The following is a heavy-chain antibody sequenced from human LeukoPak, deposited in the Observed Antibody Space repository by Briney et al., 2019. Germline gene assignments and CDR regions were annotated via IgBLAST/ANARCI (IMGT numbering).Heavy chain of an antibody. Sequence: SETLSLTCTVSGGSINSYYWSWIRQPPGKGLEWIGYIYYSGSTNYSPSLKSRVTISVDTSKNQFSLKLSSVTAADTAVYYCARSPYQLLLYDWGQGTLVTVSS. CDR1: GGSINSYY. V-gene: IGHV4-59*01. CDR2: IYYSGST. D-gene: IGHD2-2*01. J-gene: IGHJ4*02. CDR3: ARSPYQLLLYD.